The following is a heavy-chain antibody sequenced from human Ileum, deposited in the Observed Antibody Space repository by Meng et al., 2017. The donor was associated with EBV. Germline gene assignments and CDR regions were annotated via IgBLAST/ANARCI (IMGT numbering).Heavy chain of an antibody. V-gene: IGHV3-23*01. J-gene: IGHJ4*02. CDR1: GFTLTSSA. CDR2: ISGSGGTT. CDR3: AKAATIIRGALDY. Sequence: VSGGGLVEPGGSLRLPGPASGFTLTSSAMNWVRQAPGKGLEWVSVISGSGGTTYYADSVKGRFTISSDSSKNTVFLQMNSLRAEDTAVYYCAKAATIIRGALDYWGQGTLVTVSS. D-gene: IGHD3-10*01.